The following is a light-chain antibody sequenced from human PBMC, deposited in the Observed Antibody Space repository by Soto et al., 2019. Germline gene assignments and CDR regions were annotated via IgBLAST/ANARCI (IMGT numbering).Light chain of an antibody. Sequence: EIVLTQSPATLSVSPGERATLSCRANQSVSTNLAWYQQKPGQPPRLLIYGASSRATGIPARFSGSGSETEFTLTISSLQSEDFAVYYCQQYNYWNTFGQGTKLEIK. V-gene: IGKV3D-15*01. CDR2: GAS. CDR3: QQYNYWNT. J-gene: IGKJ2*01. CDR1: QSVSTN.